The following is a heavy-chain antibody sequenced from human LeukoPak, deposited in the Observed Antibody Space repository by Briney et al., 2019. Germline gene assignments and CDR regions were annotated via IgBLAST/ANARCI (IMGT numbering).Heavy chain of an antibody. Sequence: GGSLRLSCVDSAFTFSDYYMSWVRQVPGKGLEWVSYISNGGTTTYYADSVKGRFTISRDNAKNSLYLQMNSLRAEDTAIYYCVRVLPDYYDSSGLGFWGQGTLVTVSS. D-gene: IGHD3-22*01. CDR3: VRVLPDYYDSSGLGF. CDR1: AFTFSDYY. CDR2: ISNGGTTT. J-gene: IGHJ4*02. V-gene: IGHV3-11*01.